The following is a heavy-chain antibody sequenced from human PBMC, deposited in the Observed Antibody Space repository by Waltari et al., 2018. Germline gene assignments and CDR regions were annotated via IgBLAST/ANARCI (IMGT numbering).Heavy chain of an antibody. J-gene: IGHJ5*02. D-gene: IGHD3-3*01. CDR3: ARGGDFWSGYLNWFDP. Sequence: QVQLVQSGAEVKKPGASVQVSCKASGYTFTSYAMHWVRQAPGQRLEWMGWINAGNGNTKYSQKFQGRVTITRDTSASTAYMELSSLRSEDTAVYYCARGGDFWSGYLNWFDPWGQGTLVTVSS. CDR1: GYTFTSYA. CDR2: INAGNGNT. V-gene: IGHV1-3*01.